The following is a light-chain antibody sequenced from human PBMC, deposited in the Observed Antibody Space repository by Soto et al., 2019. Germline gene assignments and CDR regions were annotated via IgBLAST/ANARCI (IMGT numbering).Light chain of an antibody. CDR3: KQYNNWPYT. V-gene: IGKV3-15*01. CDR2: GAS. Sequence: EIVMTQSPATLSVSPGERATLSCRASQSVSSNLAWYQQKPGQAPRLLIYGASTRATGIPARFSGSGSGTEFNLTISSMQSEDFAVYLCKQYNNWPYTFGQGTKLEIK. J-gene: IGKJ2*01. CDR1: QSVSSN.